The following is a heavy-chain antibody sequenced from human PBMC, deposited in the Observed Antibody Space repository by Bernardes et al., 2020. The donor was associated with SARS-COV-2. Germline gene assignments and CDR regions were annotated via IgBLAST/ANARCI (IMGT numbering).Heavy chain of an antibody. V-gene: IGHV3-7*01. CDR2: IKQDGSEK. CDR1: GFTFSSYW. D-gene: IGHD6-13*01. J-gene: IGHJ6*02. Sequence: GGSLRLSCAASGFTFSSYWMSWVRQAPGKGLEWVANIKQDGSEKYYVDSVKGRFTISRDNAKNSLYLQMNSLRAEDTAVYYCARDWEGIAAAYGMDVWGQGTTVTVSS. CDR3: ARDWEGIAAAYGMDV.